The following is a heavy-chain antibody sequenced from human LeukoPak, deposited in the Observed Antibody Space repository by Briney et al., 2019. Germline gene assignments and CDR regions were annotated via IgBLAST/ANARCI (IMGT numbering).Heavy chain of an antibody. D-gene: IGHD2-2*01. CDR1: GFTFSSYA. V-gene: IGHV3-23*01. CDR2: ISGSGGST. CDR3: AKGTGNIVVVPVPYYYYYGMDV. Sequence: GGSLRLSCAACGFTFSSYAMSLVRQAPGKGLEWVSAISGSGGSTYYADSVKGRFTISRDNSKNTLYLQMNSLRAEDTAVYYCAKGTGNIVVVPVPYYYYYGMDVWGQGTTVTVSS. J-gene: IGHJ6*02.